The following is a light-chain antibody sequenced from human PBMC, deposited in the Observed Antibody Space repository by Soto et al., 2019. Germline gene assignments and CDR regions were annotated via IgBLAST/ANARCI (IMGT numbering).Light chain of an antibody. V-gene: IGLV1-51*01. J-gene: IGLJ2*01. Sequence: QSVLTQPPSVSAAPGQKVTISCSGRGSNIGKNDVSWYLHLPGAAPKLLIYDTNNRPSGIPDRFSGSKSGTAATLGITGLQTGDEADYFCGTGDTRLCVVVFGGGTQLTVL. CDR2: DTN. CDR3: GTGDTRLCVVV. CDR1: GSNIGKND.